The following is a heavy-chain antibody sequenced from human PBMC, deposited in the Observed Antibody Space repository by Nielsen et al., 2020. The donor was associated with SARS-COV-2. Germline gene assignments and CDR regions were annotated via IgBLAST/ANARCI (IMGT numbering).Heavy chain of an antibody. CDR3: ARRMGTESGNGMDV. Sequence: GESLKISCAASGFSFSDFYMTWVRQAPGKGLEWLAYISSNSAYIDYGDSVKGRFTISRDNAKNSVSLQMNSLRADDTAVYYCARRMGTESGNGMDVWGQGTAVTVSS. J-gene: IGHJ6*02. CDR1: GFSFSDFY. V-gene: IGHV3-11*03. D-gene: IGHD7-27*01. CDR2: ISSNSAYI.